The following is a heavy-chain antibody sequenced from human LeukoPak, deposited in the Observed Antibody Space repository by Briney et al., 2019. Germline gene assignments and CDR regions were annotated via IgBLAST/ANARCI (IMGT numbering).Heavy chain of an antibody. V-gene: IGHV1-69*05. CDR2: IIPIFGTA. D-gene: IGHD2-2*01. CDR3: ARSFTGGAVPAAIGI. CDR1: GGTFSSYA. Sequence: GASVKVSCKASGGTFSSYAISWVRQAPGRGLEWMGGIIPIFGTANYAQKFQGRVTITTDESTSTAYMELSSLRSEDTAVYYCARSFTGGAVPAAIGIWGQGTLVTVSS. J-gene: IGHJ4*02.